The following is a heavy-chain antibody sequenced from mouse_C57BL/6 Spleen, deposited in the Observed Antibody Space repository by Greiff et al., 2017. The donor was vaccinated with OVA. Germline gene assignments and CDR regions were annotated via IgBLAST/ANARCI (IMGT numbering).Heavy chain of an antibody. V-gene: IGHV1-54*01. J-gene: IGHJ3*01. CDR1: GYAFTNYL. CDR3: ARHGLGNGAWFAY. D-gene: IGHD2-1*01. CDR2: INPGSGGT. Sequence: QVQLQQSGAELVRPGTSVKVSCKASGYAFTNYLIEWVKQRPGQGLEWIGVINPGSGGTNYNEKFKGKATLTADKSSSTAYMQLISLTSEDSAVYFCARHGLGNGAWFAYWGQGTLVTVSA.